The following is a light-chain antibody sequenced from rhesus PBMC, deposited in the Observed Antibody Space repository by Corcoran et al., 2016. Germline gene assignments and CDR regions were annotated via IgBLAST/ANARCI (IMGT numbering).Light chain of an antibody. CDR1: ENVNNY. V-gene: IGKV1-74*01. CDR3: QHSYGTPYS. Sequence: DIQMTQSPSSLSASVGDRVTITCRASENVNNYLHWYQQKQGKAPTLLIYAASPLQSGVPSSFIGRGSGTDYTFTSSSRQPEDGATYYCQHSYGTPYSFGQGTKVEIK. CDR2: AAS. J-gene: IGKJ2*01.